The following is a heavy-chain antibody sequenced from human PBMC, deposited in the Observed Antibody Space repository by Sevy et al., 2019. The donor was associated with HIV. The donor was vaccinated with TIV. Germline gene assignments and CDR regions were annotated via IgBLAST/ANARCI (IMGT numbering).Heavy chain of an antibody. CDR3: ARDASVAAYYFDF. Sequence: GGSRLSCTASGFTFRRNSMNWVRQAPGKGLEWLAYINTLSDTIKYADSVKDRFTISRDNAKNSLYLQMNSLRVEDTAVYYCARDASVAAYYFDFWGQGTLVTVSS. J-gene: IGHJ4*02. D-gene: IGHD6-19*01. CDR1: GFTFRRNS. V-gene: IGHV3-48*01. CDR2: INTLSDTI.